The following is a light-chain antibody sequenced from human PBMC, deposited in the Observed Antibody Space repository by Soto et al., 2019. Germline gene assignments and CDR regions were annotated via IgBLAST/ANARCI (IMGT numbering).Light chain of an antibody. V-gene: IGLV2-8*01. CDR3: TSYAGSNNLV. CDR2: EVS. CDR1: SSDIGGYNY. Sequence: QSVLTQPPSASGSPGQSVTISYTGTSSDIGGYNYVSWYQQHPGKAPKLIIYEVSKRPSGVPDRFSGSKSGNTASLTVSGLQAEDEADYYCTSYAGSNNLVFAGGTKLTVL. J-gene: IGLJ3*02.